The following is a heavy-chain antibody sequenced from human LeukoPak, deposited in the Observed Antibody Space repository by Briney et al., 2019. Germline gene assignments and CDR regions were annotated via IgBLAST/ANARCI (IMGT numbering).Heavy chain of an antibody. V-gene: IGHV3-9*01. D-gene: IGHD3-10*01. CDR3: AKSVFAMVRGVEGYYFDY. J-gene: IGHJ4*02. CDR1: GFTFDDYA. Sequence: GRSLRLSCAASGFTFDDYAMHWVRQAPGKGLEWVSGISWNSGSIGYADSVKGRFTISRDNAKNSLYLQMNSLRAEDTALYYCAKSVFAMVRGVEGYYFDYWGQGTLVTVSS. CDR2: ISWNSGSI.